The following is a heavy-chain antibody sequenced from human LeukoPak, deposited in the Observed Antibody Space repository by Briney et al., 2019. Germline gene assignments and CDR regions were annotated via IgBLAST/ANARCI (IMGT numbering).Heavy chain of an antibody. V-gene: IGHV1-2*02. J-gene: IGHJ3*02. Sequence: ASVKVSCKASGYTFTDYYMRWVRQAPGQGLEWMGWIVTNNGATNYAQNFKGRVTMTRDTSVSTAYVEVSDLKSDDTAVYYCARGGPHHGFDIWAQGTMVTVSS. CDR1: GYTFTDYY. CDR2: IVTNNGAT. CDR3: ARGGPHHGFDI.